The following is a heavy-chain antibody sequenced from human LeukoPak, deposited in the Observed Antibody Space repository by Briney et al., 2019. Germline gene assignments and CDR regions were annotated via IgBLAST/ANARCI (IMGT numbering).Heavy chain of an antibody. J-gene: IGHJ5*02. CDR2: IIPIFGTA. CDR3: ARGILGYCSGGSCYGRVSWFDP. CDR1: GGTFSSYA. D-gene: IGHD2-15*01. Sequence: SVKVSCKASGGTFSSYAISWVRQAPGQGLEWMGGIIPIFGTANYAQKFQGRVTITADESTSTAYMELSSLRSEDTAVYYCARGILGYCSGGSCYGRVSWFDPWGQGTLVTVSS. V-gene: IGHV1-69*13.